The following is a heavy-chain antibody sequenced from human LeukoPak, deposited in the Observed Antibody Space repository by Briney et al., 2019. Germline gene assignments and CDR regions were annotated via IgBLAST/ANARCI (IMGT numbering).Heavy chain of an antibody. CDR1: GGSISGGGYY. D-gene: IGHD5-18*01. Sequence: SETLSLTCTVSGGSISGGGYYWSWIRQHPGKGLEWIGYIYYSGSTYYNPSLKSRVTISVDTSKNQFSLKLSSVTAADTAVYYCARVRIQLWLYYFDYWGQGTLATVSS. J-gene: IGHJ4*02. CDR2: IYYSGST. CDR3: ARVRIQLWLYYFDY. V-gene: IGHV4-31*03.